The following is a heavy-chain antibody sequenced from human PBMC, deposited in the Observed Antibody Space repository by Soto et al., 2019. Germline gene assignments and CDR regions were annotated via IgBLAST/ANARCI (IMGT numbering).Heavy chain of an antibody. CDR2: ISGSGGST. Sequence: GGSLRLSCAASGFTFSSYAMSWVRQAPGKGLEWVSAISGSGGSTYYADSVKGRFTISRDNSKNTLYLQMNSLRAEDTAVYYCAKERTAIFGVVIIPYYYGMDVWGQGTTVTVSS. CDR1: GFTFSSYA. CDR3: AKERTAIFGVVIIPYYYGMDV. D-gene: IGHD3-3*01. J-gene: IGHJ6*02. V-gene: IGHV3-23*01.